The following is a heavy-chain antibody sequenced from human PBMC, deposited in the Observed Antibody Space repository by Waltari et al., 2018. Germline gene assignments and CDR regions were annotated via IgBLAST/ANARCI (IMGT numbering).Heavy chain of an antibody. D-gene: IGHD5-12*01. V-gene: IGHV3-49*04. J-gene: IGHJ4*02. CDR3: TRGESGYTGYDDF. Sequence: EVQLVESGGGLVQPGRSLRLSCTPSGFTLGDYAVSWVRQAPGKGLEWGGFVRSRTYGGTTDYAASVKGRFSISRDDSKNIAYLQMNSLKTEDTAVYYCTRGESGYTGYDDFWGQGTLVIVSS. CDR1: GFTLGDYA. CDR2: VRSRTYGGTT.